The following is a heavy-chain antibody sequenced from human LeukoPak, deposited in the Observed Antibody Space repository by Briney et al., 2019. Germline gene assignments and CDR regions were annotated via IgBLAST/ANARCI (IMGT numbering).Heavy chain of an antibody. CDR3: ARGSVDSSGYWYYFDY. Sequence: PGGSLRLSCAASGFTVSSNYMSWVRQAPGKGLEWVSVIYSGGSTYHADSVKGRFTISRDNSKNTLYLQMNSLRAEDTAVYYCARGSVDSSGYWYYFDYWGQGTLVTVSS. D-gene: IGHD3-22*01. CDR2: IYSGGST. V-gene: IGHV3-53*01. CDR1: GFTVSSNY. J-gene: IGHJ4*02.